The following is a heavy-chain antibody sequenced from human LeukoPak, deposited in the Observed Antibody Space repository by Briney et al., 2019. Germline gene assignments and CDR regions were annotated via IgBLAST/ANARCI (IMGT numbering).Heavy chain of an antibody. CDR3: ARGGGTFEY. CDR2: IKQDGNEK. Sequence: GGSLRLSCAASGFTFSSYWVSGVRQAPGKGLEWVANIKQDGNEKNYVDSVEGRFTISRDNAKNSLYLQMNSLRAEDTAVFYCARGGGTFEYWGQGTLVTVPS. V-gene: IGHV3-7*01. J-gene: IGHJ4*02. D-gene: IGHD3/OR15-3a*01. CDR1: GFTFSSYW.